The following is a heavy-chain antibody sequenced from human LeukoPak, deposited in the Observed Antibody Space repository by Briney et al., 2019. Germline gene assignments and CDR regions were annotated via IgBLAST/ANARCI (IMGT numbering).Heavy chain of an antibody. CDR3: AIYFVGGGGRGT. J-gene: IGHJ4*02. V-gene: IGHV4-31*03. CDR2: DGST. D-gene: IGHD2-21*01. Sequence: SETLSLTCTDSGGSISSGGYHWSWIRQHPGKGLEWIGNDGSTYYNPSLKSRVTISVDTSKNQFSLKLSSVTAADTAIYYCAIYFVGGGGRGTWGQGTLVTVSS. CDR1: GGSISSGGYH.